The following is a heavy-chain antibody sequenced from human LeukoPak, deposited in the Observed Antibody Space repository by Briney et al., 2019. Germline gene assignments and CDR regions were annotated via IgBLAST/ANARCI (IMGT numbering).Heavy chain of an antibody. CDR3: ARDSSSVDAFDI. Sequence: SETLSLTCTVSGGSISSYYWSWIRQPPGRGLEWIGYIYYSGSTNYNPSLKSRVTISVDTSKNQFSLKLSSVTAADTAVYYCARDSSSVDAFDIWGQGTMVTVSS. J-gene: IGHJ3*02. CDR2: IYYSGST. CDR1: GGSISSYY. D-gene: IGHD6-6*01. V-gene: IGHV4-59*01.